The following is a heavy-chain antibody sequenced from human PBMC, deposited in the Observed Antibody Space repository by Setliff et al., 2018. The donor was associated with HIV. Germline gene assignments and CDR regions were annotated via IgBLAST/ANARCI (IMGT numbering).Heavy chain of an antibody. Sequence: ASVKVSCKASGHTFTGYYMHWVRQAPGQGLEWMGWINPDSGGTNLAQKFLGRVTLTRDTSISTAYMELSGLRSDDTAVYYCARNVPGILPRWVGFDPWGQGTLVTVSS. CDR3: ARNVPGILPRWVGFDP. V-gene: IGHV1-2*02. D-gene: IGHD1-20*01. J-gene: IGHJ5*02. CDR1: GHTFTGYY. CDR2: INPDSGGT.